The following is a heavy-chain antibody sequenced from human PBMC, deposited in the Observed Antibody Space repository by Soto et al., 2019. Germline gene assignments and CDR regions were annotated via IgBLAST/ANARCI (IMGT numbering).Heavy chain of an antibody. D-gene: IGHD4-17*01. J-gene: IGHJ5*02. V-gene: IGHV4-59*01. CDR3: AREIVLMDYGDYHPAWFDP. CDR2: IYYSGST. Sequence: SEILSLTCTVSGGSISSYYWSWIRQPPGKGLEWIGYIYYSGSTNYNPSLKSRVTISVDTSKNQFSLKLSSVTAADTAVYYCAREIVLMDYGDYHPAWFDPWGQGTLVTVSS. CDR1: GGSISSYY.